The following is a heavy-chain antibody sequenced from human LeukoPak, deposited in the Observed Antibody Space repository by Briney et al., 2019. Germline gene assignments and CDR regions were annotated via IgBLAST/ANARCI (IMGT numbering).Heavy chain of an antibody. CDR1: GFTFSNYW. CDR2: INQDGSEE. J-gene: IGHJ4*02. CDR3: ARVLETDCRGGSCYSGLDY. V-gene: IGHV3-7*01. D-gene: IGHD2-15*01. Sequence: GGSLRLSCAASGFTFSNYWMTWVRQAPGKGLEWVAHINQDGSEEHYMDSAKARFTISRDNAKNSLSLQMNSLRAEDTAVYYCARVLETDCRGGSCYSGLDYWGQGTLVTVSS.